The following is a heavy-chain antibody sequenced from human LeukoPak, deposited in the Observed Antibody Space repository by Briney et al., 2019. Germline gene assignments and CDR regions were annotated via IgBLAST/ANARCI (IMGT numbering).Heavy chain of an antibody. J-gene: IGHJ4*02. CDR1: GFTFSDYY. D-gene: IGHD6-13*01. Sequence: PGGSLRLSCAASGFTFSDYYMSWIRQAPGKGLEWISYISSSGSTIYYADSVKGRFTISRDNAKNSLYLQMNSLRAEDTAVYHCAKRYSSSWEFDYWGQGTLVTVSS. CDR3: AKRYSSSWEFDY. V-gene: IGHV3-11*01. CDR2: ISSSGSTI.